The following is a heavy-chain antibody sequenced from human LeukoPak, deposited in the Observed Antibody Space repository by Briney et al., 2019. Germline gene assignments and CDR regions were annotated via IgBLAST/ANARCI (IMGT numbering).Heavy chain of an antibody. CDR1: GGSISSYY. Sequence: SETLSLTCTVSGGSISSYYWSWIRQPPGKGLEWIGYIYYSGSTNYNPSLKSRVTISVDTSKDQFSLKLNSVTAADTAVYYCARKHGYYYYMDVWGKGTTVTVSS. CDR3: ARKHGYYYYMDV. CDR2: IYYSGST. J-gene: IGHJ6*03. V-gene: IGHV4-59*01.